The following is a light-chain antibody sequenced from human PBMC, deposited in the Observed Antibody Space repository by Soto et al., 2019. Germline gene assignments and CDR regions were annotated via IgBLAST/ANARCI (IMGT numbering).Light chain of an antibody. Sequence: QSVLTQPPSASGTPGQRVTISCSGSSSNIGSNYVYWYQQLPGTAPKLLIYSNNQRPSGVPDRFSGSKSDTSASLAISGLRSEDEADYYCAAWDDSLNGYVFGTGTKVTVL. CDR1: SSNIGSNY. CDR2: SNN. CDR3: AAWDDSLNGYV. V-gene: IGLV1-47*02. J-gene: IGLJ1*01.